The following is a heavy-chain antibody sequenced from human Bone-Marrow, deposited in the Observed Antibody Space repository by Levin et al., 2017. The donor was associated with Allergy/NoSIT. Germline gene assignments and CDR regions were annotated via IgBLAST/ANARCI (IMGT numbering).Heavy chain of an antibody. V-gene: IGHV4-59*01. CDR2: IYHSGST. CDR3: AGGVGTHQFQH. D-gene: IGHD3-16*01. CDR1: GGYISSYY. Sequence: SETLSLTCSVSGGYISSYYWSWIRQPPGKGLEWIAYIYHSGSTNYNPSLKSRVTISVDRSKKQFSLKLNSVTAADTAEYYCAGGVGTHQFQHWGQGTLVTVSS. J-gene: IGHJ1*01.